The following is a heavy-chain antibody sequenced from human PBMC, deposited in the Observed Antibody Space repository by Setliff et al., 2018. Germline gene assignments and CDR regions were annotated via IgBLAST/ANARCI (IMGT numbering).Heavy chain of an antibody. CDR2: IYRGGSST. CDR3: ARTCSGSGCYAGLES. D-gene: IGHD2-15*01. CDR1: GFTFSSYA. Sequence: PGGSLRLSCAASGFTFSSYAMSWVRQAPGKGLEWVSVIYRGGSSTYYADSVKGRFTISRDNSKNTLYLQMNSLRPEDTAVYYCARTCSGSGCYAGLESWGQGTPVTVSS. J-gene: IGHJ4*02. V-gene: IGHV3-23*03.